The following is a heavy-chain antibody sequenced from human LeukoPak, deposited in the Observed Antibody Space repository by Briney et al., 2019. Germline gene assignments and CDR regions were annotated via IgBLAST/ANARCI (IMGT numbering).Heavy chain of an antibody. D-gene: IGHD6-13*01. J-gene: IGHJ4*02. Sequence: GGSLRLSCVASGFIFRNYAMHWVRQAPGKGLEWVAVGSHDGRNKIYGDSVKGLFTITRDNSKYTVYLQMDNLRPEDTAVYYCAKDLDSSTWSFFDFWGQGTLVTVSS. CDR2: GSHDGRNK. V-gene: IGHV3-30*18. CDR3: AKDLDSSTWSFFDF. CDR1: GFIFRNYA.